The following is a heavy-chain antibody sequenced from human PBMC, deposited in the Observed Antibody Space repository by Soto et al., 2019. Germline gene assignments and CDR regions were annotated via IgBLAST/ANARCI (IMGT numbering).Heavy chain of an antibody. CDR2: IYYSGST. V-gene: IGHV4-39*01. CDR1: GVSIISSSYY. Sequence: SETLSLTCTVSGVSIISSSYYWGLIRQPPGKGLEWIGSIYYSGSTYYNPSLKSRVTISVDTSKNQFSLKLSSVTAADTTVYYCARLGDACFCWYTYYYYYMDFWCKGTLVTVFS. J-gene: IGHJ6*03. D-gene: IGHD6-13*01. CDR3: ARLGDACFCWYTYYYYYMDF.